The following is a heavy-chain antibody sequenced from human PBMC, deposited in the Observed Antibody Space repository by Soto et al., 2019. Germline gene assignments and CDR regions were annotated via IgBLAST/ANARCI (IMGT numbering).Heavy chain of an antibody. J-gene: IGHJ3*01. CDR1: GLTVSGKKY. CDR3: ASWHLQEHAYDV. D-gene: IGHD4-4*01. V-gene: IGHV3-53*01. Sequence: DVQLVESGGGLIQPGGSLRLSCTAFGLTVSGKKYMAWVRQAPGKGLEWVSGLYDVDGTYYADSVKGRFTTSGDSSKTIVYLQMDSLRPDDTAVYYCASWHLQEHAYDVWGQGTTVTVSS. CDR2: LYDVDGT.